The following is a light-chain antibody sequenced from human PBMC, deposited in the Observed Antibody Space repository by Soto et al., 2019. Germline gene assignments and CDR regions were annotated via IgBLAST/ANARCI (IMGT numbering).Light chain of an antibody. CDR1: QDISNY. J-gene: IGKJ4*01. V-gene: IGKV1-33*01. CDR2: DAS. CDR3: QQYDNRQLT. Sequence: DIQMPQSPSSLSASVGDRVTITCQASQDISNYLTWYQQKPGKAPKLLIYDASNLETGVPSRFSGSGSGTDFTFTISSPQPEDIATYYCQQYDNRQLTFGGGTKVEIK.